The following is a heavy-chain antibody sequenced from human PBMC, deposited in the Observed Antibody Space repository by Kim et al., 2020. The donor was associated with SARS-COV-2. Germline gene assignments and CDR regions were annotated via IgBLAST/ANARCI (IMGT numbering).Heavy chain of an antibody. CDR1: GFTFGDYA. D-gene: IGHD2-2*01. Sequence: GGSLRLSCAASGFTFGDYAMHWVRQAPGKGLEWVSGISWNSGSIGYADSVKGRFTISRDNAKNSLYLQMNSLRAEDTALYYCAKDTGSVVVPAAVDYWGQGTLVTVSS. CDR2: ISWNSGSI. V-gene: IGHV3-9*01. J-gene: IGHJ4*02. CDR3: AKDTGSVVVPAAVDY.